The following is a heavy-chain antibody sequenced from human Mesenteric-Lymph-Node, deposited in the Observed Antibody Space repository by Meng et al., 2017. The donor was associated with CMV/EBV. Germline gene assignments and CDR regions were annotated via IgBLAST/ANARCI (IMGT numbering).Heavy chain of an antibody. CDR2: VHHSGTT. CDR3: ARRGNYDSDYSEY. Sequence: QLQQPASGPGLVKPSETLSLSCIVSGDSISNSTYYWTWIRQPPGKGLEWIGSVHHSGTTYYNPSLKGRLTISVDTSANLFSLRLTTVTAADTATYYCARRGNYDSDYSEYWGQGTLVTVSS. CDR1: GDSISNSTYY. V-gene: IGHV4-39*01. D-gene: IGHD3-22*01. J-gene: IGHJ4*02.